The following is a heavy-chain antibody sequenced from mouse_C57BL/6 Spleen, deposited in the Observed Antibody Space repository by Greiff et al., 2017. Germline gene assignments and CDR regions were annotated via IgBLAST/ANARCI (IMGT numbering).Heavy chain of an antibody. CDR3: ARSGDGPYFDY. V-gene: IGHV1-82*01. CDR2: SYPGNGDT. Sequence: VQLVESGPELVQPGASVKISCKASGYAFSSSWMNWVKQRPGKGLEWIGRSYPGNGDTNYNGKFKGKATLTADKSSSTAYMQLSSLTSEDSAVYFCARSGDGPYFDYWGQGTTLTVSS. J-gene: IGHJ2*01. CDR1: GYAFSSSW. D-gene: IGHD2-3*01.